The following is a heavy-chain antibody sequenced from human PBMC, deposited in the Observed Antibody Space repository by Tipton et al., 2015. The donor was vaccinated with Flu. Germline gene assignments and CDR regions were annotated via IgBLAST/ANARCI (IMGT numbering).Heavy chain of an antibody. CDR3: ARDQGFGAGLTYDYYVMDV. V-gene: IGHV4-38-2*02. D-gene: IGHD3-10*01. CDR1: GDSITSAHY. CDR2: VYHTGST. Sequence: LRLSCVVSGDSITSAHYWGWIRQPPGKGLEWIGTVYHTGSTYSTPSLRSRVAFSVDTSKNLFSLRLTSVRAADTAIYYCARDQGFGAGLTYDYYVMDVWGQGTTVTVSS. J-gene: IGHJ6*02.